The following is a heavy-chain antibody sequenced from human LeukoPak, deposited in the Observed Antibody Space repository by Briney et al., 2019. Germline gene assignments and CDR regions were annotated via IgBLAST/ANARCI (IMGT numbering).Heavy chain of an antibody. CDR3: VKPRLYMTTVAAPDGGGGDGEY. CDR2: ISSNGHNT. D-gene: IGHD4-23*01. V-gene: IGHV3-64D*06. Sequence: PGGSLRLSCSASGFTFSTSAMHWVRQAPGKGLEYFSAISSNGHNTYYADSVKGRFTISRDNSKNAVYLQMSSLRAEDTAIYYCVKPRLYMTTVAAPDGGGGDGEYWGQGILVTVSS. J-gene: IGHJ4*02. CDR1: GFTFSTSA.